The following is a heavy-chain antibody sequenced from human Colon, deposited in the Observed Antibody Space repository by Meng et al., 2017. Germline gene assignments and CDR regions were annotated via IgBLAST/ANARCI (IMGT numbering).Heavy chain of an antibody. CDR2: IKQDGSEK. Sequence: GESPKISCAASGLTLSDNWMTWARQAPGKGLEWVATIKQDGSEKYYVDSVKGRFTISRDNAKNSLYLQMNSLRAEDTAVYYCVRPDRDGYNRDSWGQGTLVTVSS. J-gene: IGHJ4*02. CDR3: VRPDRDGYNRDS. CDR1: GLTLSDNW. D-gene: IGHD5-24*01. V-gene: IGHV3-7*01.